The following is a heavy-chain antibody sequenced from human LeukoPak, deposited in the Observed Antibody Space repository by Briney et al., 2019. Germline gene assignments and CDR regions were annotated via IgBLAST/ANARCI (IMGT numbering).Heavy chain of an antibody. V-gene: IGHV1-2*02. J-gene: IGHJ4*02. CDR2: INPNSGGT. CDR3: ARDLSRGEPTDY. Sequence: ASVKVSRKASGYTYTGYYMRWVRQAPGQGLEWMGWINPNSGGTNYAQKFQGRVTMTRDTSISTACMELSRLRSDDTAVYYCARDLSRGEPTDYWGQGTLVTVSS. CDR1: GYTYTGYY. D-gene: IGHD3-16*01.